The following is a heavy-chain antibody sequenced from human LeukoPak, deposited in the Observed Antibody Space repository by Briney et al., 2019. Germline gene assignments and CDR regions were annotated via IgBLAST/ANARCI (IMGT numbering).Heavy chain of an antibody. J-gene: IGHJ4*02. CDR2: IYYSGST. V-gene: IGHV4-59*01. Sequence: SETLSLTCTVSGGSISSYYWNWIRQPPGKGLDWIGYIYYSGSTNYNPSLKSRVTMSIDTSKHQFSLKLSSVTAADTAVYYCARGKRTIFGLGISYYFDYWGQGTLVTVSS. CDR1: GGSISSYY. CDR3: ARGKRTIFGLGISYYFDY. D-gene: IGHD3/OR15-3a*01.